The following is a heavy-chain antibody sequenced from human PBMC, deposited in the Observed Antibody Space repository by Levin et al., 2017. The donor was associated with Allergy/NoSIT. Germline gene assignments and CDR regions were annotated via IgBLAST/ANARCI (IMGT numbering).Heavy chain of an antibody. CDR3: ARILDGRCSYYYGSGSYYQDVGYMDV. V-gene: IGHV2-70*01. D-gene: IGHD3-10*01. CDR2: IDWDDDK. J-gene: IGHJ6*03. CDR1: GFSLSTSGMC. Sequence: SGPTLVKPPQTFTLTCTFSGFSLSTSGMCVSWIRQPPGKALEWLALIDWDDDKYYSTSLKTRLTISKDTSKNQVVLTMTNMDPVDTATYYCARILDGRCSYYYGSGSYYQDVGYMDVWGTGTTVTVSS.